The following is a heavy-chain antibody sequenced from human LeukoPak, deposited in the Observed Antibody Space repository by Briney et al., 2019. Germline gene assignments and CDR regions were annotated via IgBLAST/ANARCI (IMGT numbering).Heavy chain of an antibody. CDR1: GGSFSGNY. CDR2: INHSGST. D-gene: IGHD1-26*01. V-gene: IGHV4-34*01. CDR3: ARMGVGATADAFDI. J-gene: IGHJ3*02. Sequence: SETLSLTCAVYGGSFSGNYWSWIRQPPGKGLEWIGEINHSGSTNYNPSLKSRVTISVDTSKNQFSLKLSSVTAADTAVYYCARMGVGATADAFDIWGQGTMVTVSS.